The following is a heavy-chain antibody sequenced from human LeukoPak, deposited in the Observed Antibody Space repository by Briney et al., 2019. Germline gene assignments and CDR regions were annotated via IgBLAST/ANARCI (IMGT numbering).Heavy chain of an antibody. CDR1: GFTFSSYG. J-gene: IGHJ6*03. CDR2: ISGSGGST. CDR3: AKHDIIAALHYYYMDV. V-gene: IGHV3-23*01. D-gene: IGHD6-13*01. Sequence: GGSLRLSCAASGFTFSSYGMSWVRQAPGKGLEWVSAISGSGGSTYYADSVKGRFTISRDNSKNTLYLQMNSLRAEDTAVYYCAKHDIIAALHYYYMDVWGKGTTVTVSS.